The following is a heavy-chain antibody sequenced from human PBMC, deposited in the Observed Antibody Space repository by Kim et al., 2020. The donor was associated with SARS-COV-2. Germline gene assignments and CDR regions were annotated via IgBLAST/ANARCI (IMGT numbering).Heavy chain of an antibody. D-gene: IGHD2-15*01. CDR3: ARDSHSGGGSCYPIFDP. V-gene: IGHV3-21*01. J-gene: IGHJ5*02. Sequence: VKGRFTSSRDNAKNSLYLKMNSLRVEDTAVYYCARDSHSGGGSCYPIFDPWGQGTLVTVSS.